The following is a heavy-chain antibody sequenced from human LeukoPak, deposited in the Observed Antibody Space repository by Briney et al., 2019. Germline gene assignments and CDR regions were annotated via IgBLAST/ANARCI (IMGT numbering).Heavy chain of an antibody. CDR1: GGSISSSSYY. CDR3: ARDGDSSGWSDPLDY. CDR2: IYYSGST. Sequence: PSETLSLTCTVSGGSISSSSYYWGWIRQPPGKGLEWIGSIYYSGSTYYNPSLKSRVTISVDTSKNQFSLKLSSVTAADTAVYYCARDGDSSGWSDPLDYWXXXTLVTVSS. V-gene: IGHV4-39*07. D-gene: IGHD6-19*01. J-gene: IGHJ4*01.